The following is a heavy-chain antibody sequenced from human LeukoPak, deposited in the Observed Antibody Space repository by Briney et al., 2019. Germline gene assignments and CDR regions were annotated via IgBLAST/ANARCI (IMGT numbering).Heavy chain of an antibody. CDR3: VNPYYYDSNGYLSGFDY. Sequence: GGSLRLSCAASGFTFGSYAMSWVRQAPGKGLEWVSAITDTGGNTYYADSVKGRFTISRDNSKNTLFLQMNSLRAEDTAVYYCVNPYYYDSNGYLSGFDYWGQGTLVTVSS. CDR1: GFTFGSYA. D-gene: IGHD3-22*01. J-gene: IGHJ4*02. V-gene: IGHV3-23*01. CDR2: ITDTGGNT.